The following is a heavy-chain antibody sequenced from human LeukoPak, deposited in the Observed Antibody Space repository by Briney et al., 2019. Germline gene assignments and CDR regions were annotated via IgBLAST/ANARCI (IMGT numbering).Heavy chain of an antibody. Sequence: GGSLRLSCAASGFAFSSYWMSWVRQAPGKGLEWVANIKQDGSEKYYVDSVKGRFTISRDNARNSLYLQMNSLRAEDTAVYYCARGTIVVVPAAINWFDPWGQGTLVTVSS. CDR2: IKQDGSEK. CDR1: GFAFSSYW. D-gene: IGHD2-2*01. J-gene: IGHJ5*02. V-gene: IGHV3-7*01. CDR3: ARGTIVVVPAAINWFDP.